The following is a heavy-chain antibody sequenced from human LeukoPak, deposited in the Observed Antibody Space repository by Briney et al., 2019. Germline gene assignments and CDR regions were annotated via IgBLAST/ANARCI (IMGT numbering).Heavy chain of an antibody. Sequence: SVNVSCKASGGTFSSYAISWVRQAPGQGLEWMGGIIPIFGTANYAQKFQGRVTITADKSTSTAYMELSSLRSEDTAVYYCARGLGRWLQLQNWFDPWGQGTLVTVSS. CDR2: IIPIFGTA. V-gene: IGHV1-69*06. D-gene: IGHD5-24*01. CDR3: ARGLGRWLQLQNWFDP. J-gene: IGHJ5*02. CDR1: GGTFSSYA.